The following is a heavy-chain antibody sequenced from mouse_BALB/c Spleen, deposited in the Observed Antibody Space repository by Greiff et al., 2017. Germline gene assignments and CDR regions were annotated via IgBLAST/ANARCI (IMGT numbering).Heavy chain of an antibody. D-gene: IGHD2-14*01. J-gene: IGHJ3*01. Sequence: EVKVVESGGGLVKPGGSLKLSCAASGFTFSDYYMYWVRQTPEKRLEWVATISDGGSYTYYPDSVKGRFTISRDNAKNNLYLQMSSLKSEDTAMYYCARVDGGTWGQGTLVTVSA. CDR2: ISDGGSYT. V-gene: IGHV5-4*02. CDR1: GFTFSDYY. CDR3: ARVDGGT.